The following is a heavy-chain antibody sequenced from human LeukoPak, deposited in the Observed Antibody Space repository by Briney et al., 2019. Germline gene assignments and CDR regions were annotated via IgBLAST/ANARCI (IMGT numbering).Heavy chain of an antibody. Sequence: SETLSLTCSVSGGSISRGSYYWSWIRQPPGKGLEWIGEINHSGSTNYNPSLKSRVTISVDTSKNQFSLKLSSVTAADTAVYYCARGPYYYYDSSGYYNYWGQGTLVTVSS. D-gene: IGHD3-22*01. CDR3: ARGPYYYYDSSGYYNY. V-gene: IGHV4-39*07. CDR1: GGSISRGSYY. CDR2: INHSGST. J-gene: IGHJ4*02.